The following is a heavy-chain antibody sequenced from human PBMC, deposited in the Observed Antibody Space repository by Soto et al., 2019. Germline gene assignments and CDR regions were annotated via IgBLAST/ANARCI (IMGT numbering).Heavy chain of an antibody. V-gene: IGHV3-74*01. CDR2: INSDGSST. CDR1: GLTFTSYW. J-gene: IGHJ6*02. Sequence: GGSLRLPSAVAGLTFTSYWRRWVSKDTGKGIMWVSRINSDGSSTSYADSVKGRFTISRDNANNTLYLQMDSLSVDFTAVFYCARGLKNYYGTDIWGQGTTVTVSS. CDR3: ARGLKNYYGTDI.